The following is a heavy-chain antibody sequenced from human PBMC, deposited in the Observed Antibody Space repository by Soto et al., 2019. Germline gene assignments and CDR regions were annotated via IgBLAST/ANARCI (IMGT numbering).Heavy chain of an antibody. CDR1: GYTFNAFY. D-gene: IGHD1-26*01. CDR2: INPSGDGT. J-gene: IGHJ4*02. CDR3: ARDLAKGGGSAGFDY. V-gene: IGHV1-46*02. Sequence: ASVKVSCKAFGYTFNAFYMHWVRQAPGQGLEWMGVINPSGDGTSYAQKFQGRVTMTRDTSTSTVYMELSRLTSDDTAVYYCARDLAKGGGSAGFDYWGKGTLVTVS.